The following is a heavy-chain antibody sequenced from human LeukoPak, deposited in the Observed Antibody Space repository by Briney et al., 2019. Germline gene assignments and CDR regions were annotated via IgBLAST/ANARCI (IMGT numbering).Heavy chain of an antibody. D-gene: IGHD3-3*01. CDR1: GGSISSSSYY. CDR2: IYYSGST. CDR3: ARNRTDYDFWSGYYTRYYYYGMDV. V-gene: IGHV4-39*01. Sequence: SETLSLTCTVSGGSISSSSYYWGWIRQPPGKGLEWIGSIYYSGSTYYNPSLKSRVTISVDTSKNQFSLKLSSVTAADTAVYYCARNRTDYDFWSGYYTRYYYYGMDVWGQGTTVTVSS. J-gene: IGHJ6*02.